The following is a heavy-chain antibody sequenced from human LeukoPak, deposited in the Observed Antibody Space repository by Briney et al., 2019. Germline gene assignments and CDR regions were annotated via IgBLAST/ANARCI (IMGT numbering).Heavy chain of an antibody. CDR1: GGSISSGGYS. V-gene: IGHV4-30-2*01. Sequence: SETLSLTCAVSGGSISSGGYSWSWIRQPPGKGLEWIGYIYHSGGTYYNPSLKSRVTISVDRSKNQFSLKLSSVTAADTAVYYCARARAGIFDYWGQGTLVTVSS. CDR2: IYHSGGT. CDR3: ARARAGIFDY. D-gene: IGHD1-1*01. J-gene: IGHJ4*02.